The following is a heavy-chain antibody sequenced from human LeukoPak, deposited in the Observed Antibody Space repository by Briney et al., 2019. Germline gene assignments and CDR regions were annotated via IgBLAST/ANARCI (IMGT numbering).Heavy chain of an antibody. CDR3: VRHFNSVATMQIDY. Sequence: GGSLRLSCAASTFTFSDYYMSWIRQAPGKGLEWVSYISGNRSMIAYADSVKGRFTISRDNAKNSVYLEMTSLRADDTAFYHCVRHFNSVATMQIDYWGQGILVSVSS. D-gene: IGHD5-12*01. V-gene: IGHV3-11*01. CDR2: ISGNRSMI. J-gene: IGHJ4*01. CDR1: TFTFSDYY.